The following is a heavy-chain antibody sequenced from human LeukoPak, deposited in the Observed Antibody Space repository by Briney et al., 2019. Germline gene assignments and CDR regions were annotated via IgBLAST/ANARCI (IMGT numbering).Heavy chain of an antibody. D-gene: IGHD3-22*01. CDR2: ISYDGSNK. J-gene: IGHJ6*02. CDR1: GFSFSNYA. V-gene: IGHV3-30*04. Sequence: PGGSLRLSCVSSGFSFSNYAMSWVRQAPGKGLEWVAVISYDGSNKYYADSVKGRFTISRDYSKNTLYLQMNSLRAEDTAVYYCARGYDSTGYSLDYYHGTDVWGQGTTVTVSS. CDR3: ARGYDSTGYSLDYYHGTDV.